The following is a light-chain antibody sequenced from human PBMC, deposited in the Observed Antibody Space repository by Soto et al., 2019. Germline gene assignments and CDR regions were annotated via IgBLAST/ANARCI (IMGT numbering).Light chain of an antibody. Sequence: DVQVPQSPSFVSASVGDRVTITCRASQGIGTWLAWYQQKPGAAPNLLISGASNLESGVPARFSGSGLGKHFTFTIVSLQNEDFATYDCQQTNSFPITFGQGTRLEI. V-gene: IGKV1D-12*01. CDR2: GAS. CDR1: QGIGTW. CDR3: QQTNSFPIT. J-gene: IGKJ5*01.